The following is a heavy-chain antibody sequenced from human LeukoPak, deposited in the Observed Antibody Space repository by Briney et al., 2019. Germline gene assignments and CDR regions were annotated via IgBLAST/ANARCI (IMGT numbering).Heavy chain of an antibody. CDR2: IGGRGGST. D-gene: IGHD3-16*01. Sequence: PGGSLRLSCAASGFRFSDFTMTWVRQPPGKGREWVSAIGGRGGSTYYADSVGGRFTISRDNSKDILYLQMNSLKVEDTATYYCGKEGGAWGQGTKVTVSS. CDR1: GFRFSDFT. CDR3: GKEGGA. V-gene: IGHV3-23*01. J-gene: IGHJ5*02.